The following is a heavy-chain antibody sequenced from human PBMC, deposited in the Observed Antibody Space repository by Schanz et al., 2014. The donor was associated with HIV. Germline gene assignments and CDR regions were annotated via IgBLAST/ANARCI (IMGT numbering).Heavy chain of an antibody. CDR3: VKDFTDSKGGFDC. CDR2: IKQDGSEK. D-gene: IGHD1-26*01. Sequence: EVQLVESGGGLVQPGGSLRLSCAVSGFTFSSYSMNWVRQAPGKGLEWVANIKQDGSEKHYVASVKGRFSISRDTANKSLHLHMTNLKVEDTAFYYCVKDFTDSKGGFDCWGQGALVIVSS. J-gene: IGHJ4*02. CDR1: GFTFSSYS. V-gene: IGHV3-7*03.